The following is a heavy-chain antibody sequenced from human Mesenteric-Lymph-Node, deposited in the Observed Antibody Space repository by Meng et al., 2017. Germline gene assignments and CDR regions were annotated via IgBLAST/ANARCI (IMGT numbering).Heavy chain of an antibody. J-gene: IGHJ4*02. Sequence: QVQLVQSGAEVKKPGSSVKVSCKASAGTFTSFVFNWVRQAPGQGLEWMGGINPILGTTNYAEKFRGRLTIAADTSARTAYMELTSLNSDDTAVYYCARLDLGLAHWGQGTLVTVSS. CDR2: INPILGTT. CDR3: ARLDLGLAH. CDR1: AGTFTSFV. D-gene: IGHD3-16*01. V-gene: IGHV1-69*10.